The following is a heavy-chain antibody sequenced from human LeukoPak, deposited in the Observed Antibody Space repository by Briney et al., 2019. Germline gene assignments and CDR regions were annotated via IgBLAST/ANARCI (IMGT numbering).Heavy chain of an antibody. D-gene: IGHD3-16*01. CDR2: ISSNGGST. CDR3: ARLNMIQDAFDI. CDR1: GFTFSSYA. J-gene: IGHJ3*02. Sequence: HPGRSLRLSCAASGFTFSSYAMHWVRQAPGKGLEYVSAISSNGGSTYYANSVKGRFTISRDNSKNTLYLQMGSLRAEDMAVYYCARLNMIQDAFDIWGQGTMVTVSS. V-gene: IGHV3-64*01.